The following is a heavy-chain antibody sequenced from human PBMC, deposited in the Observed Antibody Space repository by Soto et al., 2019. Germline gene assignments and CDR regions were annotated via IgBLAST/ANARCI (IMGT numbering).Heavy chain of an antibody. CDR3: ARVERGTATTVVDAFDF. CDR1: GGSVNSGNYY. J-gene: IGHJ3*01. Sequence: QVQLQQWGAGLLKPSETLSLTCAVYGGSVNSGNYYWSWIRQPPGKGLEWIGEMSHSGGTHFNPSLTSRVPISVDTSKNQFSLNMSSVTAADTALYYCARVERGTATTVVDAFDFWGPGTLVTVSS. V-gene: IGHV4-34*01. D-gene: IGHD1-1*01. CDR2: MSHSGGT.